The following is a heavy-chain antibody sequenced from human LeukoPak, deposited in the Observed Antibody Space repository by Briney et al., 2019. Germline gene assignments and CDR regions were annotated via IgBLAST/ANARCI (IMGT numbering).Heavy chain of an antibody. J-gene: IGHJ5*02. CDR2: IYYSGST. CDR3: AGMGGSSSWTRIDNWFDP. V-gene: IGHV4-59*04. Sequence: SETLSLTCAVSGDSISSDYWSWVRQPPGKGLEWIGNIYYSGSTYYNPSLKSRVTISVDTSKNQFSLKLSSVTAADTAVYYCAGMGGSSSWTRIDNWFDPWGQGTLVTVSS. CDR1: GDSISSDY. D-gene: IGHD6-13*01.